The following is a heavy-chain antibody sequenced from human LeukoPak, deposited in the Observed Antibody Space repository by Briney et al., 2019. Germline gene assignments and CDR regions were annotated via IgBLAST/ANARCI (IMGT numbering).Heavy chain of an antibody. CDR1: GGSFSGYY. CDR2: INHSGST. J-gene: IGHJ4*02. CDR3: ARGRHCSSTSCYPNFDY. D-gene: IGHD2-2*01. V-gene: IGHV4-34*01. Sequence: PSETLSLTCAVYGGSFSGYYWSWLRQPPGKGLEWIGEINHSGSTNYNPSLKSRVTISVDTSKNQFSLKLSSVTAADTAVYYCARGRHCSSTSCYPNFDYWGQGTLVTVSP.